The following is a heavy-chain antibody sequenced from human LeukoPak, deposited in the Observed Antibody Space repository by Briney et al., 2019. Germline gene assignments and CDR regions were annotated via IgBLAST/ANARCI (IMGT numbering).Heavy chain of an antibody. V-gene: IGHV3-9*01. CDR2: ISWNSGST. CDR1: GFTFDDYA. Sequence: GGSLRLSCAASGFTFDDYAMHWVRQAPGKGLEWVSGISWNSGSTYYADSVKGRFTISRDNSKNTLYLQMNSLRAEDTAVYYCARDSVAGTSLGYWGQGTLVTVSS. CDR3: ARDSVAGTSLGY. J-gene: IGHJ4*02. D-gene: IGHD6-19*01.